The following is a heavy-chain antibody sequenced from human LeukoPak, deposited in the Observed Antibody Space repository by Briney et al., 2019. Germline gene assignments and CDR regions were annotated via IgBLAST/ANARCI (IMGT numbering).Heavy chain of an antibody. CDR3: AGGGVAVAGRVDY. CDR2: IYYSGTT. CDR1: GGSINSYY. V-gene: IGHV4-59*01. Sequence: SETLSLTCTVSGGSINSYYWSWIRQPPGQGLAWMGYIYYSGTTNYNPSLKSRVTISVDTSKNQFSLKLRSVTAADTALYYCAGGGVAVAGRVDYWGQGTLVTVSS. D-gene: IGHD6-19*01. J-gene: IGHJ4*02.